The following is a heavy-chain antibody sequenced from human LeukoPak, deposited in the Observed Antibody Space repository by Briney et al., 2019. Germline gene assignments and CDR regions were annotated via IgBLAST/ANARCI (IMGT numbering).Heavy chain of an antibody. Sequence: SETLSLTCGVSGGAITNYWNWIRQAPGKGLEWLGYIYYTGSTTYNPSVKSRITISLDTSKKQISLKLRSVTAADTAVYYCARQGHGDYFDYWGQGTLVTVSS. CDR1: GGAITNY. CDR3: ARQGHGDYFDY. CDR2: IYYTGST. V-gene: IGHV4-59*01. D-gene: IGHD4-17*01. J-gene: IGHJ4*02.